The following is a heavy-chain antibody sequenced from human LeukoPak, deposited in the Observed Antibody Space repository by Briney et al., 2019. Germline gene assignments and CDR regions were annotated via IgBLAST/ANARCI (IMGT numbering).Heavy chain of an antibody. D-gene: IGHD4-17*01. J-gene: IGHJ4*02. CDR2: ISTQSGNT. CDR3: ARGAYGDN. V-gene: IGHV1-18*01. CDR1: GYTLTSYG. Sequence: ASVKVSCEASGYTLTSYGINWMRQAPGQGLEWMGWISTQSGNTNYAQKVQGRLTLTTDRSTNTAYMELRSLRSDDTAVYYCARGAYGDNWGQGTMVTVSS.